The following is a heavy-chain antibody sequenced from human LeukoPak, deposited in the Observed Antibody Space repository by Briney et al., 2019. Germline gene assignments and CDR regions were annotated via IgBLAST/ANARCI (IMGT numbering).Heavy chain of an antibody. J-gene: IGHJ6*02. CDR2: ITWDGSNK. CDR3: ARDRGFDGGTYYDFWSGYNRYYYYGMDV. CDR1: GFTFSSYA. D-gene: IGHD3-3*01. Sequence: PGGSLRLSCAASGFTFSSYAMHWVRQAPGKGLEWVALITWDGSNKYYADSVKGRFTISRDNSKNTLYLQMNSLRAEDTAVYYCARDRGFDGGTYYDFWSGYNRYYYYGMDVWGQGTTVTVSS. V-gene: IGHV3-30*04.